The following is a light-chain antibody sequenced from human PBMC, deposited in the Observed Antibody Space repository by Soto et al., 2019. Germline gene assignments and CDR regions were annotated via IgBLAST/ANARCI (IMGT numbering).Light chain of an antibody. CDR2: GND. J-gene: IGLJ7*01. CDR3: AAWDDSLNGPV. Sequence: QAVVTQPPSASGTPGQRVAISCSGSSSNIGSHTVNWYQQLPGTAPKLLSYGNDQRPSGVPDRFSGSKSGTSASLAISGLQSEDEVDYYCAAWDDSLNGPVFGGGTQLTVL. CDR1: SSNIGSHT. V-gene: IGLV1-44*01.